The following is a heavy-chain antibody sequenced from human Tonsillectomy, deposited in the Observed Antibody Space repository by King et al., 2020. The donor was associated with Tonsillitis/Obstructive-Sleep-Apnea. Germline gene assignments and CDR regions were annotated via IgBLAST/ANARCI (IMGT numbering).Heavy chain of an antibody. D-gene: IGHD3-10*01. J-gene: IGHJ6*03. CDR3: ARPSYGSGVYYYFYMDV. V-gene: IGHV3-21*01. CDR2: ISGDSGYI. CDR1: GFTFSAYG. Sequence: VQLVESGGGLVKPGGSLRLSCAASGFTFSAYGMTWVRRAPGKGLEWVSSISGDSGYIYYADSVRGRFTISRDNAKSSLYLQMNSLRAEDTAVYYCARPSYGSGVYYYFYMDVWGKGTTVTVSS.